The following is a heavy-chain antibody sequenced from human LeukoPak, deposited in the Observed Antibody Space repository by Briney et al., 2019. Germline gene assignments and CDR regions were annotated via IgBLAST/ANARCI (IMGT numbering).Heavy chain of an antibody. J-gene: IGHJ4*02. CDR1: GGSLSSYF. Sequence: SETLSLTCIVSGGSLSSYFRSSIRQPAEKGLEWIGRIDTSGSTNYNSSLKRRVTISVDKFKYQFSLKLSSVTAADTAVYYCARETSSGWYDYWGQGTLVTVSS. V-gene: IGHV4-4*07. CDR2: IDTSGST. D-gene: IGHD6-19*01. CDR3: ARETSSGWYDY.